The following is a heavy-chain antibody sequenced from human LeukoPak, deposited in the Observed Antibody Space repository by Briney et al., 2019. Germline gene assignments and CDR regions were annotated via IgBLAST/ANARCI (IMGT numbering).Heavy chain of an antibody. Sequence: GGSLRLSCAASGFTFSSYGMHWVRQAPGKGLEWVAVISYDGSNKYYADSVKGRFTISRDNSKNMLYLQMNSLRAEDTAVYYCAKETFFSGSYYAYWGQGTLVTVSS. D-gene: IGHD1-26*01. CDR3: AKETFFSGSYYAY. CDR2: ISYDGSNK. V-gene: IGHV3-30*18. J-gene: IGHJ4*02. CDR1: GFTFSSYG.